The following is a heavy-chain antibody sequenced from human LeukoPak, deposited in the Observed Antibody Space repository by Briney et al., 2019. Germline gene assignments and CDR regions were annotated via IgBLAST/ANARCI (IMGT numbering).Heavy chain of an antibody. Sequence: GGSLRLSCAASGFTLTNYAMHWVRQPAGEGLEWVSALGTAGDTFYPGSVKGRFTISRDNAKKSLFLQMNSLRVEDTAIYYCARQSTPHGNFDYRGQGTLVTVSS. CDR3: ARQSTPHGNFDY. CDR2: LGTAGDT. CDR1: GFTLTNYA. V-gene: IGHV3-13*01. J-gene: IGHJ4*02. D-gene: IGHD5-24*01.